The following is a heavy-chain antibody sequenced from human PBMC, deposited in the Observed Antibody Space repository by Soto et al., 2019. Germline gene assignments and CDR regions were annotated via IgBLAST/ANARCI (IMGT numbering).Heavy chain of an antibody. CDR3: GRGPSPRAPAGGTPYYYAMDV. D-gene: IGHD6-13*01. Sequence: ASVKVSCKASGYDFTDYDINWVRQASGQGLEWMGWMNPINGATGSARRFQGRVSMTRNTATGTAYLELTSLRSDDTAVYYCGRGPSPRAPAGGTPYYYAMDVWGQGTTVTGSS. CDR1: GYDFTDYD. V-gene: IGHV1-8*02. J-gene: IGHJ6*02. CDR2: MNPINGAT.